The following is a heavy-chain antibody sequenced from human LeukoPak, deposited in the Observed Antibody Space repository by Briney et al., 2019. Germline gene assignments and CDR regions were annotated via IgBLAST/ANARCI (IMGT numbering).Heavy chain of an antibody. CDR3: ARAHYDYVWGSYRYYAFDI. J-gene: IGHJ3*02. CDR2: IYHSGST. Sequence: ASETLSLTCTVSGYSISSGYYWGWIRQPPGKGLEWIGSIYHSGSTYYNPSLKSRVTISVDTSKNQFSPKLSSVTAADTAVYYCARAHYDYVWGSYRYYAFDIWGQGTMVTVSS. D-gene: IGHD3-16*02. V-gene: IGHV4-38-2*02. CDR1: GYSISSGYY.